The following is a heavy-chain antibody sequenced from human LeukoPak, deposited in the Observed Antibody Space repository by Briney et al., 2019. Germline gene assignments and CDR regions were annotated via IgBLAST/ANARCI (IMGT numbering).Heavy chain of an antibody. D-gene: IGHD2-21*01. CDR1: GGSISGYY. CDR2: IYAGGTT. J-gene: IGHJ5*02. Sequence: SETLSLTCSVSGGSISGYYWTWIRQPAGKGVEWIGRIYAGGTTNYNPSFASRVTISADKSKNQFSLSLNSVTAADTAVYYCARVVAYRFDPWGQGTLVTVSS. V-gene: IGHV4-4*07. CDR3: ARVVAYRFDP.